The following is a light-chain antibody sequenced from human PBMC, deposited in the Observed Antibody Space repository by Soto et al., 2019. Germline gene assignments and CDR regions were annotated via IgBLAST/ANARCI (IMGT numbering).Light chain of an antibody. CDR1: SSDVGSYNL. J-gene: IGLJ1*01. CDR3: YSYAGENLYV. Sequence: QSALTQPASVSASPRQSITIPCTGTSSDVGSYNLVSWFQQHPGKVPKLLIYEGTKRPSGLSDRFSGSKSGTTASLTISGLQAEDEAHYYCYSYAGENLYVFGTGTKVTVL. CDR2: EGT. V-gene: IGLV2-23*01.